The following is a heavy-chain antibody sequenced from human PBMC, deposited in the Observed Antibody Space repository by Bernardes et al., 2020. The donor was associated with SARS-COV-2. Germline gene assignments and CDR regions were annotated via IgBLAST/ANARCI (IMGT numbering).Heavy chain of an antibody. Sequence: GGSLRLSCAASGFTFSHHVMSWVRQAPGKGLDWISSISGSGSGTDYADSVRGRFTISRDTSNNTLNLQMNSLRAEDTALYFCARDSEAVHYYSGMDVGGQGTTVTVSS. V-gene: IGHV3-23*01. CDR3: ARDSEAVHYYSGMDV. J-gene: IGHJ6*02. D-gene: IGHD6-19*01. CDR1: GFTFSHHV. CDR2: ISGSGSGT.